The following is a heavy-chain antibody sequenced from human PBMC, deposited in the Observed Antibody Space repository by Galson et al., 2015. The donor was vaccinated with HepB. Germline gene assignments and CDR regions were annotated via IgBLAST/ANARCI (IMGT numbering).Heavy chain of an antibody. J-gene: IGHJ4*02. D-gene: IGHD3-10*01. Sequence: SLRPSCAASGFTFSNSWMHWVRQTPGKGLVWVSRINTDGSSATYADSVEGRFTISRDNAKNTLYLQMNSLRAEDTAVYYCISSYWGAPNYWGQGTLVTVSS. CDR3: ISSYWGAPNY. V-gene: IGHV3-74*01. CDR2: INTDGSSA. CDR1: GFTFSNSW.